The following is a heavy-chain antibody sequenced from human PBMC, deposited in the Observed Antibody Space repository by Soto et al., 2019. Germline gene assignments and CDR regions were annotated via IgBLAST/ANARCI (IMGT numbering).Heavy chain of an antibody. V-gene: IGHV3-23*01. Sequence: EVQPLESGGGLVQPGGSLRLSCAASGFTFSSDAMSWVRQAPGKGLEWVSAICGSGGSTYYADSVKGRFTFSRGNSKNTLYLQMNSLRAEDTAVYYCAKDFRAARPAGFDYWVQGTLVTVSS. CDR1: GFTFSSDA. CDR2: ICGSGGST. CDR3: AKDFRAARPAGFDY. D-gene: IGHD6-6*01. J-gene: IGHJ4*02.